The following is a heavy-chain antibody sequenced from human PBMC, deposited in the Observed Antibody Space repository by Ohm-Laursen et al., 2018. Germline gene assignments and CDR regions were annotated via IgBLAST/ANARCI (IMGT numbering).Heavy chain of an antibody. CDR2: INSRSSTM. CDR1: GFTFNTFT. CDR3: ARERGGSYFDS. D-gene: IGHD1-26*01. J-gene: IGHJ4*02. Sequence: SLRLSCTASGFTFNTFTINWVRQAPGKGLEWVSYINSRSSTMNYADSVKGRFAVSRDNARFSLYLQMNSLRVEDTAVYYCARERGGSYFDSWGQGTLVTVSS. V-gene: IGHV3-48*01.